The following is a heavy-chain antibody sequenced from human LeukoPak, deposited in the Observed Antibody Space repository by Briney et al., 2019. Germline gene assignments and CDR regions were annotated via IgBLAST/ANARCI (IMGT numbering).Heavy chain of an antibody. Sequence: GGALRLSCAASGFTFSSYWMSWVRQAPGKGLEWVANIKQDGSEKYYVDSVKGRFTISRDNAKNSLYLQMNSLRAEDTAVYNCASGGSGSTDYWGQGTLVTVSS. CDR2: IKQDGSEK. D-gene: IGHD3-22*01. J-gene: IGHJ4*02. V-gene: IGHV3-7*01. CDR1: GFTFSSYW. CDR3: ASGGSGSTDY.